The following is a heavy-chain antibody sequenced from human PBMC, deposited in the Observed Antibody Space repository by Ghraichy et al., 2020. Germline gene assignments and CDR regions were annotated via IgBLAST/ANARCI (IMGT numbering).Heavy chain of an antibody. CDR3: AKDLGGYGSGWSPGSAFDI. J-gene: IGHJ3*02. V-gene: IGHV3-30*02. Sequence: GGSLRLSCAASGFTFSTYGIHWVRQAPGKGLEWVAFIPYDGSNKYYADSVKGRFTISRDNSKNTLYLQMNSLRAEEAAMYYCAKDLGGYGSGWSPGSAFDIWGQGTMVTVSS. D-gene: IGHD6-19*01. CDR2: IPYDGSNK. CDR1: GFTFSTYG.